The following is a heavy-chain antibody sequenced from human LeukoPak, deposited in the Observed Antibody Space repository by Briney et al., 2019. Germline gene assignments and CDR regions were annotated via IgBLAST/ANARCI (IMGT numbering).Heavy chain of an antibody. D-gene: IGHD3-22*01. Sequence: SETLSLTCTVSGGSISSSSYYWGWIRQPPGKGLEWIGSIYYSGSTYYNPSLKSRVTISVDTSKNQFSLKLSSVTAADTAVYYCARHSHCYDSSGYDYWGQGTLVTVSS. V-gene: IGHV4-39*01. CDR3: ARHSHCYDSSGYDY. J-gene: IGHJ4*02. CDR2: IYYSGST. CDR1: GGSISSSSYY.